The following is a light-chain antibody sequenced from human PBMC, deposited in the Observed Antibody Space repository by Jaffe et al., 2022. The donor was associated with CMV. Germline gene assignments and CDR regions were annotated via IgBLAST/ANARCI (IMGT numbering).Light chain of an antibody. CDR1: QSISSY. J-gene: IGKJ1*01. V-gene: IGKV1-5*03. CDR2: KES. CDR3: QQYSNYPWT. Sequence: DIQMTQSPSTLSASVGDRVTITCRASQSISSYLAWYQQKPGKAPKLLIYKESSLESGVPSRFSGSGSGTEFTLTISSLQPDDFATYYCQQYSNYPWTFGQGTKVEIK.